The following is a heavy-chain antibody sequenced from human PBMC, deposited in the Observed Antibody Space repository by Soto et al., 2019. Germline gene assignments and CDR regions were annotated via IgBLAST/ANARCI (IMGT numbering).Heavy chain of an antibody. CDR3: ARVRYCSDGSCYSWFDP. D-gene: IGHD2-15*01. CDR1: GGSVSSGSYY. V-gene: IGHV4-61*01. J-gene: IGHJ5*02. CDR2: IYYSGST. Sequence: QVQLQESGPGLVKPSETLSLTCTVSGGSVSSGSYYWSWIRQPPGKGLEWIGYIYYSGSTNYNPSLKSRVTISVDTAKNRFSLKLSSVTAADTAVYYCARVRYCSDGSCYSWFDPWGQGTLVTVSS.